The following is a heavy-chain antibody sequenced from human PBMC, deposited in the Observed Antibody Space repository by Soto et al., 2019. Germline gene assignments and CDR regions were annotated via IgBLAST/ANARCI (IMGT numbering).Heavy chain of an antibody. V-gene: IGHV3-48*02. CDR3: ARDLGWAFDS. CDR2: ISGGGRPI. Sequence: EVQLVESGGGPVQPGGSLRLSCAASGFTFSTFSMNWVRQAPGRGLEWISYISGGGRPISYADSVKGRFAISRDNAKNALYLQMDSLPDEDTAVYYCARDLGWAFDSWGQGTLVTVSS. J-gene: IGHJ4*02. CDR1: GFTFSTFS. D-gene: IGHD6-19*01.